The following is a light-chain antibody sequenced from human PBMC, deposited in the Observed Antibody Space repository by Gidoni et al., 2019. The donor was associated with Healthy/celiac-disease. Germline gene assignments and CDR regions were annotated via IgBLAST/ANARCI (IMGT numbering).Light chain of an antibody. Sequence: EIVLPQPPGTLSLSPGGRATLSCRASQSVSSSYLAWYQQKPGQAPRLLIYGASSRATGIPDRFSGSGSGTDFTLTISRLEPEDFAVYYCQQYGSSPYTFGQGTKLEIK. J-gene: IGKJ2*01. CDR3: QQYGSSPYT. CDR1: QSVSSSY. CDR2: GAS. V-gene: IGKV3-20*01.